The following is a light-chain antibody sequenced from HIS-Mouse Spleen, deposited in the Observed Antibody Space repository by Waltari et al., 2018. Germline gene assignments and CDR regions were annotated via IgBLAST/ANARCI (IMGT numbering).Light chain of an antibody. CDR3: CSDAGSYTLV. V-gene: IGLV2-11*01. CDR1: SSDVGGYNY. J-gene: IGLJ2*01. Sequence: QSALTQPRSVSGSPGQSVTISCTGTSSDVGGYNYVSWYQQHPGKAPKLMIYAFSKRPSVVPYRFSGSKSGNTASLTISVLQAEDEADYYCCSDAGSYTLVFGGGTKLTVL. CDR2: AFS.